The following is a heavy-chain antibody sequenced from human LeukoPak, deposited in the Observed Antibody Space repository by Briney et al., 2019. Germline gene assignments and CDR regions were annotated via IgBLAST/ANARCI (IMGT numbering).Heavy chain of an antibody. CDR1: GFTFSSYG. Sequence: PGRSLRLSCAASGFTFSSYGMHRVRQAPGKGLEWVAVIWYDGSNKYYADSVKGRFTISRDNSKNTLYLQMNSLRAEDTAVYYCAKLGLYGSGSYWDYWGQGTLVTVSS. D-gene: IGHD3-10*01. J-gene: IGHJ4*02. CDR3: AKLGLYGSGSYWDY. CDR2: IWYDGSNK. V-gene: IGHV3-33*06.